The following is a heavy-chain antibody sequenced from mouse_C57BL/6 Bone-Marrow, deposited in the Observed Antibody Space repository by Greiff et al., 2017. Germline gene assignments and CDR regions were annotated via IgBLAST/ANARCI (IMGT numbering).Heavy chain of an antibody. CDR1: GYTFTSYW. V-gene: IGHV1-55*01. D-gene: IGHD5-1-1*01. Sequence: VQLQQPGAELVKPGASVKMSCKASGYTFTSYWITWVKQRPGQGLEWIGDIYPGSGSTNYNEKFKSKDTLTVDTSSSTAYMQLSSLTSEDSAVYYCARETLGYLPAYWGQGTLVTVSA. J-gene: IGHJ3*01. CDR3: ARETLGYLPAY. CDR2: IYPGSGST.